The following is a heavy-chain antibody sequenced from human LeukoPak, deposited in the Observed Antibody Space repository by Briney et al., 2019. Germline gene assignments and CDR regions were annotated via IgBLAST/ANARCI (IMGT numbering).Heavy chain of an antibody. CDR3: ARHPQGVATTSDY. J-gene: IGHJ4*02. CDR2: IYYSGST. V-gene: IGHV4-39*01. D-gene: IGHD5-12*01. Sequence: SETLSLTCTVSGGSICSSSYYWGWIRQPPGKGLEWIGSIYYSGSTYYSPSLKSRVTISVDTSKNQFSLKLSSVTAADTAVYYCARHPQGVATTSDYWGQGTLVTVSS. CDR1: GGSICSSSYY.